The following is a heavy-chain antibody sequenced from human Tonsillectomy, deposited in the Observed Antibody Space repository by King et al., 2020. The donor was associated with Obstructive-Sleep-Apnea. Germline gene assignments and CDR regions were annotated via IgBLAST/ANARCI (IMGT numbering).Heavy chain of an antibody. J-gene: IGHJ4*02. V-gene: IGHV3-30*02. CDR3: TKDYKSGPDDY. Sequence: VQLVESGGGVVQPGGSLRLSCSASGFTFNTYGIHWVRQAPGKGLERVAFIECNLVDIYYADPVKDRFTISRDNSKETVYLEMNSLRVEDTALYYCTKDYKSGPDDYWGQGTLVTVSS. CDR2: IECNLVDI. CDR1: GFTFNTYG. D-gene: IGHD3-10*01.